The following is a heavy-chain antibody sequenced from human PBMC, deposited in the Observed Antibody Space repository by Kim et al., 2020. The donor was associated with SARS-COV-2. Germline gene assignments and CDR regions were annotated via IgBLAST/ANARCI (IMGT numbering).Heavy chain of an antibody. CDR3: AREAPRGYGDYGYFDY. J-gene: IGHJ4*02. Sequence: SVKGRFTISRENAKNSLYLQMNSLRAGDTAVYYCAREAPRGYGDYGYFDYWGQGTLVTVSS. D-gene: IGHD4-17*01. V-gene: IGHV3-13*01.